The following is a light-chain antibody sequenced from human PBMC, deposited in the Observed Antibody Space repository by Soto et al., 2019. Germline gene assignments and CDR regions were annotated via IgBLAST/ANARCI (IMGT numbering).Light chain of an antibody. CDR2: DAS. J-gene: IGKJ4*01. CDR3: QQLNSYPLT. V-gene: IGKV1-9*01. CDR1: LGISSY. Sequence: IQLTQSPSSLSASVGDRVTLTCRASLGISSYLAWYQQKPGKAPKVLIYDASTLQSGVQSRFSGGGSGTDFTLTISSLQPEDFATYYCQQLNSYPLTFGGGTKVDIK.